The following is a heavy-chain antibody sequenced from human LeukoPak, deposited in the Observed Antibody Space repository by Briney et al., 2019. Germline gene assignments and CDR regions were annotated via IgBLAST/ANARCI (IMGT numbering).Heavy chain of an antibody. Sequence: GGSLTLSCSGFTFSHSALHWVRPASGEGLEWVGRIRSKANDYATTYAAAVKGRFSISRDDSKNTAYLQMKSLKAEDTALYYCATTGRVVGFDYWGQGTQVTVSS. V-gene: IGHV3-73*01. CDR1: GFTFSHSA. CDR3: ATTGRVVGFDY. J-gene: IGHJ4*02. CDR2: IRSKANDYAT. D-gene: IGHD2-21*01.